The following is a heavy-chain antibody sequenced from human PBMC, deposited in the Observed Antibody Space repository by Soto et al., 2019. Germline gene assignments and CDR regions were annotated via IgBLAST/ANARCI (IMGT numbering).Heavy chain of an antibody. CDR1: GGSISSYY. CDR3: ASLAAPALAFDY. J-gene: IGHJ4*02. CDR2: IYYSGST. D-gene: IGHD6-6*01. Sequence: QVQLQESGPGLVKPSETLSLTCTVSGGSISSYYWSWIRQPPGKGLEWIGYIYYSGSTNYNPSLKSRVTISVDTSKNQFSLKLSSVTAADTAVYYCASLAAPALAFDYWGQGTLVTVSS. V-gene: IGHV4-59*01.